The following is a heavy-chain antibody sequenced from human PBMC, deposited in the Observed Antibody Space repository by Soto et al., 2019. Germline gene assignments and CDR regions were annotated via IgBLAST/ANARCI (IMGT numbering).Heavy chain of an antibody. V-gene: IGHV1-46*01. CDR1: GYTFTSYY. CDR3: ARELLLGGGGYHYGMDV. Sequence: QVQLVQSGAEVKKPGASVKVSCKASGYTFTSYYMHWVRQAPGQGLEWMGIINPSGGSTSYAQKFQGRVAMTRDTATSTVCMELGSLRSEDTAVDYCARELLLGGGGYHYGMDVWGQGTTVTVSS. CDR2: INPSGGST. J-gene: IGHJ6*02. D-gene: IGHD3-10*01.